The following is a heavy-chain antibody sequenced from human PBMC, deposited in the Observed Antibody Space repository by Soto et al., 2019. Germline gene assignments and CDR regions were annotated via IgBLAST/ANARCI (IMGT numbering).Heavy chain of an antibody. CDR2: IVVGSGNT. J-gene: IGHJ3*02. Sequence: ASVKVSCKASGFTFTSSAVQWVRQARGQRLEWIGWIVVGSGNTNYAQKFQERVTITRDMSTSTAYMELSSLRSEDTAVYYCAAGYGWDIVVVVAATRAFDIWGQGTMVTVSS. CDR1: GFTFTSSA. V-gene: IGHV1-58*01. D-gene: IGHD2-15*01. CDR3: AAGYGWDIVVVVAATRAFDI.